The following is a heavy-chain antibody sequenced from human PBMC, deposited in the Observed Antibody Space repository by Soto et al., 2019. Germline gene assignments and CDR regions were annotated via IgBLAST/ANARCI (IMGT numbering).Heavy chain of an antibody. CDR1: GASLTKSD. V-gene: IGHV4-59*01. CDR2: VFYSGAT. CDR3: ARERIGKDYYYRMDV. D-gene: IGHD3-10*01. J-gene: IGHJ6*02. Sequence: PPETLSLTCNVSGASLTKSDWSWIRQPPGKGLEWIGNVFYSGATRYNPSLKSRVSMSVDTSKSHFSLRLTFVTAADTAVYYCARERIGKDYYYRMDVWGQGTTVTVSS.